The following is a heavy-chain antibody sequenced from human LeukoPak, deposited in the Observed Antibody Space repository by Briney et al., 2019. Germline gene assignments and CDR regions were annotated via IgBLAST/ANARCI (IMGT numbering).Heavy chain of an antibody. CDR1: GGTFSSYA. CDR2: IIPIFGTA. D-gene: IGHD4-17*01. V-gene: IGHV1-69*13. CDR3: ASFSTVTSRINWFDP. Sequence: GASVKVSCKASGGTFSSYAISWVRQAPGQGLEWMGGIIPIFGTANYAQKFQGRVTITADESTSTAYMELSSLRSEDTAVYYCASFSTVTSRINWFDPWGQGTLVTVPS. J-gene: IGHJ5*02.